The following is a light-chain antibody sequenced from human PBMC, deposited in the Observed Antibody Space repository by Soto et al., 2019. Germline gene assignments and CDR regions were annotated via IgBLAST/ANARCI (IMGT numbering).Light chain of an antibody. V-gene: IGKV1-5*03. CDR1: QGIKSW. Sequence: DIQVTQYPSTLSASVGDRVTITCRVSQGIKSWLAWYQQKPGKAPKLLISKASTLESGVPSRFSGTESGTEFTLTITTPEPDDFAIHYCHQYITYREFTLGTGTKLNFK. CDR3: HQYITYREFT. J-gene: IGKJ3*01. CDR2: KAS.